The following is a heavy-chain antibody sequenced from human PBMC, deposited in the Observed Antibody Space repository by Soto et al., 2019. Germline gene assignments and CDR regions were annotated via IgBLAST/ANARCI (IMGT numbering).Heavy chain of an antibody. CDR2: IYHSGST. CDR3: ARGFRIRGFDGMDV. J-gene: IGHJ6*02. V-gene: IGHV4-30-2*01. CDR1: GGSISSGGYS. D-gene: IGHD5-12*01. Sequence: SETLSLTRAVSGGSISSGGYSWSWIRQPPGKGLEWIGYIYHSGSTYYNPSLKSRVTISVDRSKNQFSLKLSSVTAADTAVYYCARGFRIRGFDGMDVWGQGTTVTVS.